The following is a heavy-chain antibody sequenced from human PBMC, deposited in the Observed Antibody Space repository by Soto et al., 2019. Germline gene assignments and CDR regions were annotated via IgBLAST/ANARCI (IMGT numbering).Heavy chain of an antibody. CDR1: GFSFSNYA. V-gene: IGHV3-30-3*01. CDR3: AKILATSQSYWYGLDV. J-gene: IGHJ6*02. D-gene: IGHD2-2*01. CDR2: LSYDGNNI. Sequence: QVQLVESGGGVVQPGRSLRLSCAASGFSFSNYAIHWVRLAPGKGLEWVAVLSYDGNNIHYADSVKGRFTVSRDNSKNTLFLQMNNLRAEDTAVYYCAKILATSQSYWYGLDVWGQGAAVTVSS.